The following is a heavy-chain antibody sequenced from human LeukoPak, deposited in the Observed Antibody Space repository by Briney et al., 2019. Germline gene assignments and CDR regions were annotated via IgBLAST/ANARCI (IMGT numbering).Heavy chain of an antibody. Sequence: SETLSLTCAVYGGSFSGYYWSWIRQPPGKGLEWIGYIYYSGSTNYNPSLKSRVTISIDTSKNQFSLKLSSVTAADTAVYYCARDPSGSYYLSGAFDIWGQGTMVTVSS. CDR2: IYYSGST. J-gene: IGHJ3*02. CDR1: GGSFSGYY. V-gene: IGHV4-59*01. D-gene: IGHD1-26*01. CDR3: ARDPSGSYYLSGAFDI.